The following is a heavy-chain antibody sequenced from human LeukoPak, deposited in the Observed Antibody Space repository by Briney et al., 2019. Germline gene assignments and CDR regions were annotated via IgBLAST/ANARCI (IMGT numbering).Heavy chain of an antibody. Sequence: SVKLSCKAYGGTFSSYAISWVRQAPGHGLEWMGGIIPIFGTANYAQKFQGRVTITTDKSTSTAYMELRSLRSDGTAVYCCASCLTMVRDPWPYYYYYYMDVWGKGTTVTVSS. D-gene: IGHD3-10*01. V-gene: IGHV1-69*05. CDR3: ASCLTMVRDPWPYYYYYYMDV. CDR2: IIPIFGTA. J-gene: IGHJ6*03. CDR1: GGTFSSYA.